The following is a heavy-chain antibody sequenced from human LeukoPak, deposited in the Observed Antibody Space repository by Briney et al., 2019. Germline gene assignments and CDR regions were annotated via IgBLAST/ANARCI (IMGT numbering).Heavy chain of an antibody. D-gene: IGHD3-10*01. J-gene: IGHJ6*02. CDR2: ISAYNGNT. CDR1: GYTLTSYG. CDR3: ARDQELASYGSGSYVLDNYGMDV. V-gene: IGHV1-18*01. Sequence: ASVKVSCKASGYTLTSYGISWVRQAPGHGLEWMGWISAYNGNTKYAQKLQGRVTMTTDTSTSTAYMELRSLRSDDTAVYYCARDQELASYGSGSYVLDNYGMDVWGQGTTVTVSS.